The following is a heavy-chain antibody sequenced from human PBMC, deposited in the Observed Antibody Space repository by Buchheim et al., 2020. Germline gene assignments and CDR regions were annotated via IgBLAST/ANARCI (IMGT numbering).Heavy chain of an antibody. Sequence: EVQLVESGGGLVQPGGSLRLSCAASGFTVSSNYMSWVRQAPGKGLEWVSVIYSGGSTYYADSVKGRFTISRDNSKNTLYLQMNSLRAEDTAVYYCARDRLTNLVTPDYYYGMDVWGQGTT. D-gene: IGHD3-9*01. CDR2: IYSGGST. V-gene: IGHV3-66*01. CDR3: ARDRLTNLVTPDYYYGMDV. CDR1: GFTVSSNY. J-gene: IGHJ6*02.